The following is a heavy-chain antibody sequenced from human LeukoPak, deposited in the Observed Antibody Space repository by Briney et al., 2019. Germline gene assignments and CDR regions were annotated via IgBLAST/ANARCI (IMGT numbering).Heavy chain of an antibody. J-gene: IGHJ4*02. CDR2: ISYDGSNK. D-gene: IGHD4-17*01. Sequence: PGGSLRLSCAASGFTFSSYAMHWVRQAPGKGLEWVAVISYDGSNKYYADSVKGRSTISRDNSKNTLYLQMNSLRAEDTAVYYCARDPRAYGEGLFDYWGQGTLVTVSS. CDR3: ARDPRAYGEGLFDY. V-gene: IGHV3-30-3*01. CDR1: GFTFSSYA.